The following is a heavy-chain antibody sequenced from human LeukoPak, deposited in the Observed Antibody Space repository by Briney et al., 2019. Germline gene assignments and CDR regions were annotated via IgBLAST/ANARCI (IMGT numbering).Heavy chain of an antibody. V-gene: IGHV1-69*05. CDR2: IIPIFGTA. D-gene: IGHD3-3*01. J-gene: IGHJ4*02. Sequence: SVKVSCKASGGTFSSYAISWVRQAPGQGLEWMGRIIPIFGTANYAQKFQGRVTITTDESTSTAYMELSSLRSEDTAVYYCARAQIRFLEWLVPVYFDYWGQGTLVTVSS. CDR1: GGTFSSYA. CDR3: ARAQIRFLEWLVPVYFDY.